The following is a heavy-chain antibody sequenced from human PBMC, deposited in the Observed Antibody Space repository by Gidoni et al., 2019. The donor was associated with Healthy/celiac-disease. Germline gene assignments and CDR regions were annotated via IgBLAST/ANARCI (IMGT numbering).Heavy chain of an antibody. D-gene: IGHD2-2*01. CDR1: GFTFSSYG. CDR2: IWYDGSNK. V-gene: IGHV3-33*01. J-gene: IGHJ4*02. CDR3: ARAWADIVVVPAAMDY. Sequence: QVQLVESGGGVVQPGRSLRLSCAASGFTFSSYGMHWVRQAPGKGLEWVAVIWYDGSNKYYADSVKGRFTISRDNSKNTLYLQMNSLRAEDTAVYYCARAWADIVVVPAAMDYWGQGTLVTVSS.